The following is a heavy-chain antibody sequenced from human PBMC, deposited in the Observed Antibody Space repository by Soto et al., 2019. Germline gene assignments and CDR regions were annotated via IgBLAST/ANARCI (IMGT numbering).Heavy chain of an antibody. D-gene: IGHD2-21*02. CDR1: GFTFSSYD. V-gene: IGHV3-13*01. J-gene: IGHJ2*01. CDR2: IGTAGDT. Sequence: GGSLRLSCAASGFTFSSYDMHWVRQATGKGLEWVSAIGTAGDTYYPGSVKGRFTISRENAKNSLYLQMNSLRAEDTAVYYCARGKHIVVVTSYWYFDLWGRGTLVTVSS. CDR3: ARGKHIVVVTSYWYFDL.